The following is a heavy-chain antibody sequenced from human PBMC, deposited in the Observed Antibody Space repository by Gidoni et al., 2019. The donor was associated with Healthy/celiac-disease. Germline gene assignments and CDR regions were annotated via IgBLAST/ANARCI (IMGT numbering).Heavy chain of an antibody. CDR2: IYYSGST. CDR3: ARVTHTQDFDWPDAFDI. V-gene: IGHV4-39*07. J-gene: IGHJ3*02. D-gene: IGHD3-9*01. CDR1: GGSISSSSYY. Sequence: QLQLQESGPGLVKPSETLSLTCTVSGGSISSSSYYWGWIRQPPGKGLEWIGSIYYSGSTYYNPSLKSRVTISVDTSKNQFSLKLSSVTAADTAVYYCARVTHTQDFDWPDAFDIWGQGTMVTVSS.